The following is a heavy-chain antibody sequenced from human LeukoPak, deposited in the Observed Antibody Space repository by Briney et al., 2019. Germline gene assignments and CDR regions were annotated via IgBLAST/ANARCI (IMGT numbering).Heavy chain of an antibody. Sequence: ASVKVSCKASGYTFTSYYMHWVRPAPGQGRWWMGIVNPSGGSTSYAQKFQGRVTMTRDTSTSTVYMELSSLRSEDTAVYYCARSVGATTWIDYWGQGTLVTVCS. D-gene: IGHD1-26*01. CDR3: ARSVGATTWIDY. CDR1: GYTFTSYY. J-gene: IGHJ4*02. CDR2: VNPSGGST. V-gene: IGHV1-46*01.